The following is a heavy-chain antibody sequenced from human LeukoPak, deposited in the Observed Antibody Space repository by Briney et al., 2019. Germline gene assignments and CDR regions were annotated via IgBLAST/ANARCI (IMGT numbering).Heavy chain of an antibody. V-gene: IGHV3-23*01. Sequence: PGGSLRLSCAASGFSFSSYAMSWVRQAPGKGLHWLSAISGSGGSTYYGDPVKGRLTISRDNSKNTLYLQMNSLRAEDTAVYYCARYCSNGVCYDYWGQGTLVTVSS. CDR3: ARYCSNGVCYDY. D-gene: IGHD2-8*01. J-gene: IGHJ4*02. CDR2: ISGSGGST. CDR1: GFSFSSYA.